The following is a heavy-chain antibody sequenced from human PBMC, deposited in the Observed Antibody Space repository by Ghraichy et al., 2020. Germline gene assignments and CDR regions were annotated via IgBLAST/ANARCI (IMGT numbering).Heavy chain of an antibody. CDR3: AREYCSSTSCKPAYGMDV. Sequence: GGSLRLSCAASAFTFSSYSMNWVRQAPGKGLEWVSYISSSSTIYYADSVKGRFTISRDNAKNSLYLQMNSLRDEDTAVYYCAREYCSSTSCKPAYGMDVWGQGTTVTVSS. V-gene: IGHV3-48*02. CDR1: AFTFSSYS. J-gene: IGHJ6*02. D-gene: IGHD2-2*01. CDR2: ISSSSTI.